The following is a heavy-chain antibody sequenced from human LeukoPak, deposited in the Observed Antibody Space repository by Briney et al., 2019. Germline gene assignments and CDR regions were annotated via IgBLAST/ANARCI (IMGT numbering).Heavy chain of an antibody. CDR2: IYSGGST. CDR3: ARDHSGGATYYFDY. J-gene: IGHJ4*02. D-gene: IGHD1-26*01. V-gene: IGHV3-NL1*01. CDR1: GFTFSRHG. Sequence: GGSLRLSCAASGFTFSRHGMHWVRQAPGKGLEWVSVIYSGGSTYYSDSVTGRFTISRDNSKNTLYLQMNSLRAEDTAVYYCARDHSGGATYYFDYWGQGTLVTVSS.